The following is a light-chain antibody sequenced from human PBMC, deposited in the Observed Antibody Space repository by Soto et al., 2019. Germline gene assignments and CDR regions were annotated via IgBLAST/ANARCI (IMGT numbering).Light chain of an antibody. J-gene: IGLJ3*02. Sequence: QSALTQPASVSGSPGQSITISCTGTSNDIGGHNHVSWYQQHPVNSPKLIIYEVTERPSGVSNRFSASKSGTTASLTISGLQAEDEADYYCCSYAGIITWVCGGGTKLTVL. CDR2: EVT. V-gene: IGLV2-23*02. CDR1: SNDIGGHNH. CDR3: CSYAGIITWV.